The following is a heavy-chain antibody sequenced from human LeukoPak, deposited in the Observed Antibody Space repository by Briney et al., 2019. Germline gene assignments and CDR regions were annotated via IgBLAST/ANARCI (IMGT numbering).Heavy chain of an antibody. J-gene: IGHJ4*02. CDR1: GGSISSYY. D-gene: IGHD6-19*01. V-gene: IGHV4-39*01. Sequence: PSETLSLTCTVSGGSISSYYWSWIRQPPGKGLEWIGSIYYSGSTYYNPSLKSRVTISVDTSKNQFSLKLSSVTAADTAVYYCARLAVAGNLDYWGQGTLVTVSS. CDR3: ARLAVAGNLDY. CDR2: IYYSGST.